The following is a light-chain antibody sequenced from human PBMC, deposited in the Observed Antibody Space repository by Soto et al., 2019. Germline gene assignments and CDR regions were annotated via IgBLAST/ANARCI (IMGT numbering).Light chain of an antibody. CDR3: QSYDSSNHVV. Sequence: NFMLTQPHSVSESPGKTVTISCTGSGGSIATDYVQWYQQRPGSAPTTVIYEDKKRPSGVPDRFSGSIDSSSNSASLTISGLKTEDEADYYCQSYDSSNHVVFGGGTQLTVL. CDR1: GGSIATDY. CDR2: EDK. V-gene: IGLV6-57*02. J-gene: IGLJ3*02.